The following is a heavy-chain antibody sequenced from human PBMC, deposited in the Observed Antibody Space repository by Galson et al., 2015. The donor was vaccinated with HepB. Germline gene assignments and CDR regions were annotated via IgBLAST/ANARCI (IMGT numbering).Heavy chain of an antibody. D-gene: IGHD3-16*01. Sequence: SLRLSCAASGFTFSSYSMNWVRQAPGKGLEWVSSISSSSSYIYYADSVKGRFTISRDNAKNSLYLQMNSLRAEDTAVYYCASFFPSIMGNYYYYGMDVWGQGTTVTVSS. J-gene: IGHJ6*02. CDR3: ASFFPSIMGNYYYYGMDV. CDR2: ISSSSSYI. CDR1: GFTFSSYS. V-gene: IGHV3-21*01.